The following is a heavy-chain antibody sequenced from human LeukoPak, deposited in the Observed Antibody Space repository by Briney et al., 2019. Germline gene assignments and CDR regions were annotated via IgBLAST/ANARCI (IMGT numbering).Heavy chain of an antibody. Sequence: ASVKVSCKASGSTFITYDINWVRQATGQGLEWMGWMNTDSGNIAYAQKFQGRLTMTSNTSISTAYMELSSLRSEDTAVYYCARGRLRFLDNWGQGTLVTVSS. CDR3: ARGRLRFLDN. V-gene: IGHV1-8*01. J-gene: IGHJ4*02. CDR2: MNTDSGNI. CDR1: GSTFITYD. D-gene: IGHD3-3*01.